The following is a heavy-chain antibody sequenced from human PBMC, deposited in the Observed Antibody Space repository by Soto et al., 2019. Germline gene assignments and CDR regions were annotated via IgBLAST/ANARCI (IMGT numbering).Heavy chain of an antibody. CDR2: IYYSGST. V-gene: IGHV4-39*01. CDR3: ARHPATTVTTSPRFDY. CDR1: GGSISSSSYY. D-gene: IGHD4-17*01. Sequence: QLQLQESGPGLVKPSETLSLTCTVSGGSISSSSYYWGWIRQPPGKGLEWIGSIYYSGSTYYNPSLKRRVTISVDTSKNQFSLKLSAVTAADTAVYYCARHPATTVTTSPRFDYWGQGTLVTVSS. J-gene: IGHJ4*02.